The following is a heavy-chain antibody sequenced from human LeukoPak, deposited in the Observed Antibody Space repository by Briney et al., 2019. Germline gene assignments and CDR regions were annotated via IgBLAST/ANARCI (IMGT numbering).Heavy chain of an antibody. J-gene: IGHJ6*03. CDR3: ARGRFLEWLSSYYYYYMDV. Sequence: PSQTLSLTCTVSGGSISSGSYYWSWIRQPAGKRLEWIGRIYTSGSTHYNPSLKSRVTISVDTSKNQFSLKLSSVTAADTAVYYCARGRFLEWLSSYYYYYMDVWGKGTTVTVSS. D-gene: IGHD3-3*01. CDR2: IYTSGST. CDR1: GGSISSGSYY. V-gene: IGHV4-61*02.